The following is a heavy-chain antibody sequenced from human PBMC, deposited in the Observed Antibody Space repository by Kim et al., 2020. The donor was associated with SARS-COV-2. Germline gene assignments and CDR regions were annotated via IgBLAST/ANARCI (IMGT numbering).Heavy chain of an antibody. D-gene: IGHD1-26*01. J-gene: IGHJ6*02. CDR3: AKDIRVGATTRPDTGYYYYCGMDV. V-gene: IGHV3-9*01. CDR2: ISWNSGSI. Sequence: GGSLRLSCAASGFTFDDYAMHWVRQAPGKGLEWVSGISWNSGSIGYADSVKGRFTISRDNAKNSLYLQMNSLRAEDTALYYCAKDIRVGATTRPDTGYYYYCGMDVWGQGTTVTVSS. CDR1: GFTFDDYA.